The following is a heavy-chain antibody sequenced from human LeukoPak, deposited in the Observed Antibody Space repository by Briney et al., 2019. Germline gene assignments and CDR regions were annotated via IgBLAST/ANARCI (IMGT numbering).Heavy chain of an antibody. J-gene: IGHJ6*03. Sequence: SETLSVTCAVYGGSFSAYYWSWIRQPPGKGLEWIGEINHSGSTKYNPSLKSRGTISVDTSKNQFSLNLSSVTAADTAVYYCARGPYYDFWSGYYRGDDYYYYYYMDVWGKGTTVTVSS. D-gene: IGHD3-3*01. CDR2: INHSGST. CDR1: GGSFSAYY. CDR3: ARGPYYDFWSGYYRGDDYYYYYYMDV. V-gene: IGHV4-34*01.